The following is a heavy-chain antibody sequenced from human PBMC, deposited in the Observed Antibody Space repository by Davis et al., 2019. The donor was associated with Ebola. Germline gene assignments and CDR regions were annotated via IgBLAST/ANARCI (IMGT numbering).Heavy chain of an antibody. J-gene: IGHJ4*02. CDR1: GGSISNYH. Sequence: PGGSLRLSCTVSGGSISNYHWSWIRQPPGKGLEWIGYISYGGSTNYNPSLKSRVTISVATSKNQFSLKLSSVTAADTAVYYCARATMMVRAGLHFDYWGQGTLVTVSS. V-gene: IGHV4-59*01. CDR3: ARATMMVRAGLHFDY. D-gene: IGHD3-22*01. CDR2: ISYGGST.